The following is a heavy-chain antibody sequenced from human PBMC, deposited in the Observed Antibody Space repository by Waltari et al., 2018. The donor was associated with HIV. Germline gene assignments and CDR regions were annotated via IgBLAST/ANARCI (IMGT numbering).Heavy chain of an antibody. CDR2: INHSGNI. Sequence: QVQLQESGPGVVRPSGTVSLTCAVTGGSIQSSKWWSWIRQPPGKGLEWIGDINHSGNINSNASLKSRVTLSVDRSKNHFSLNLTSGTTADTATYFCARLRDYGDYGHYDYWGRGTLVVVSS. V-gene: IGHV4-4*02. J-gene: IGHJ4*02. CDR1: GGSIQSSKW. D-gene: IGHD4-17*01. CDR3: ARLRDYGDYGHYDY.